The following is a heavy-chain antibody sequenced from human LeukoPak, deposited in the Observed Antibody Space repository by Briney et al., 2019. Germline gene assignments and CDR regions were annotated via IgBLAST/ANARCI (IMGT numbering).Heavy chain of an antibody. J-gene: IGHJ6*02. CDR3: ARGPRGRYSYGLYYYGMDV. Sequence: SESLSLTCAVYGGSFCGYYWSWIRQPPGKGLEWIGEINHSGSTNYNPSLKSRVTISVDTSKNQFSLKLSSVTAADTAVYYCARGPRGRYSYGLYYYGMDVWGQGTTVTVSS. CDR2: INHSGST. V-gene: IGHV4-34*01. D-gene: IGHD5-18*01. CDR1: GGSFCGYY.